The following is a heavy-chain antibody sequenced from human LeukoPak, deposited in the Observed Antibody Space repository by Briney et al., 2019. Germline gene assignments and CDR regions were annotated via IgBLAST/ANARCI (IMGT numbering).Heavy chain of an antibody. Sequence: GGSLRLSCAASGFTFSDCHIHWVRQAPGKRLDWVALIWYDEDAKFYADSVKGRFTISRDNSKDTLYLQMNSLGVEDTAVYYCARERGGDAFDIWGQGTMVTVSS. CDR2: IWYDEDAK. J-gene: IGHJ3*02. D-gene: IGHD2-15*01. V-gene: IGHV3-33*01. CDR1: GFTFSDCH. CDR3: ARERGGDAFDI.